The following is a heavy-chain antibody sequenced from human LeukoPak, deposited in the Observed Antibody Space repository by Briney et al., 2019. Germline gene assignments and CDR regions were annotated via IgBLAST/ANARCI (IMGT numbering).Heavy chain of an antibody. D-gene: IGHD3-10*01. V-gene: IGHV3-30*04. CDR3: ARDLVYGLLDY. Sequence: GRSLRLSCAASGFTFSSYAMHWVRQAPGKGLEWVAVISYDGSNKYYADSVKGRFTISRDNSKNTLYLQMNSLRAEDTAVYYCARDLVYGLLDYWGQGTRVSVSS. CDR2: ISYDGSNK. J-gene: IGHJ4*02. CDR1: GFTFSSYA.